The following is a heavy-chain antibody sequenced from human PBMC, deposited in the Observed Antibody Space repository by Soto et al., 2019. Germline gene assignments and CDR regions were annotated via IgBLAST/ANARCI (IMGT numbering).Heavy chain of an antibody. D-gene: IGHD2-15*01. V-gene: IGHV1-18*01. CDR3: ARDLGAYCSGGSCSYDY. Sequence: VKVSCKASGYTFTSYGISWVRQAPGQGLEWMGWISAYNGNTNYAQKLQGRVTMTTDTSTSTAYMELRSLRSDDTAVYYCARDLGAYCSGGSCSYDYWGQGTLVTVSS. CDR2: ISAYNGNT. CDR1: GYTFTSYG. J-gene: IGHJ4*02.